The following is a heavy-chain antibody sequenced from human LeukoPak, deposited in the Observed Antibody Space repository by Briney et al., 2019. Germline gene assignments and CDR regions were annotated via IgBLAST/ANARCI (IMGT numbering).Heavy chain of an antibody. V-gene: IGHV1-24*01. CDR3: ASGEIAAAGIGY. D-gene: IGHD6-13*01. CDR1: GYTLTELS. CDR2: FDPEDGET. J-gene: IGHJ4*02. Sequence: GASVKVSCKVSGYTLTELSMHWVRQAPGKGLEWMGGFDPEDGETIYAQKFQGRVTMTEDTSTDTAYMELSSLRSEDPAVYYCASGEIAAAGIGYWGQGTLVTVSS.